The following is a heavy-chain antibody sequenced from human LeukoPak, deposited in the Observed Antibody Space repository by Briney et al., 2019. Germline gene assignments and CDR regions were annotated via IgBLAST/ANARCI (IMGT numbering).Heavy chain of an antibody. V-gene: IGHV3-66*01. J-gene: IGHJ6*02. Sequence: TGGSLRLSCAASGFTVSRNYMSWVRQAPGKGLEWVSIIYSGGSTYYADSVKGRFTISRDNSKNTLYLQMNSLRAEDTAVYYCARDPRALYNYYGLDVWGQGTTVTVSS. CDR2: IYSGGST. CDR1: GFTVSRNY. CDR3: ARDPRALYNYYGLDV.